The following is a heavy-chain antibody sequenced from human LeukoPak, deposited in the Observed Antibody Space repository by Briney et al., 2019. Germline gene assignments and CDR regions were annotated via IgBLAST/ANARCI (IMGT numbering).Heavy chain of an antibody. J-gene: IGHJ4*02. D-gene: IGHD6-6*01. CDR2: ISSSSSYI. CDR3: ARDYSSSHLDY. V-gene: IGHV3-21*01. CDR1: GFSVGSNY. Sequence: GGSLRLSCAASGFSVGSNYLSWVRQAPGKGLEWVSSISSSSSYIYYADSVKGRFTISRDNAKNSLYLQMNSLRAEDTAVYYCARDYSSSHLDYWGQGTLVTVSS.